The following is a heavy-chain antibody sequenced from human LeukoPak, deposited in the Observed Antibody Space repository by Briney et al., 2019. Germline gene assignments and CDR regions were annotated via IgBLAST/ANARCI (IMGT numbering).Heavy chain of an antibody. V-gene: IGHV4-39*01. CDR2: VYYRGST. CDR1: GDSISSGTYS. Sequence: SETLSLTCTVSGDSISSGTYSRGWIRQPPGKGLEWIGSVYYRGSTYYNPSLRSRLTISVDTSKNQFSLKLSSVTAADTAVYYCARILHYYYGMDVWGQGTTVTVSS. J-gene: IGHJ6*02. D-gene: IGHD2-15*01. CDR3: ARILHYYYGMDV.